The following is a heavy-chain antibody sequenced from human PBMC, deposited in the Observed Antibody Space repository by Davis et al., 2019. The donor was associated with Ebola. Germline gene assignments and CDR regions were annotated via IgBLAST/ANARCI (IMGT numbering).Heavy chain of an antibody. CDR2: INRDGTTT. CDR1: GFTFSNSW. Sequence: GESLKISCAASGFTFSNSWMSWVRQGPGEGLVWVSHINRDGTTTNYADSVKGRFTISRDNSKNTLYLQMNSLRAEDTAVYYCAKLMGGYYYYGMDVWGQGTTVTVSS. J-gene: IGHJ6*02. CDR3: AKLMGGYYYYGMDV. V-gene: IGHV3-74*01. D-gene: IGHD2-15*01.